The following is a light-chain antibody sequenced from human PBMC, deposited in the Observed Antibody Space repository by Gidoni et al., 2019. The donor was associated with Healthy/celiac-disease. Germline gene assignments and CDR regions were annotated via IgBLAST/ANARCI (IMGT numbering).Light chain of an antibody. J-gene: IGLJ3*02. Sequence: SYVLTQPPSVSVASGQTARITCGGNNIGSKSVHWYQQKPGQSPVLLVYDDSDRPSGIPERFSGSTSGNTATLTISRVEAADEADYYCQVWDSSSDHRVFGGGTKLTVL. CDR1: NIGSKS. V-gene: IGLV3-21*02. CDR2: DDS. CDR3: QVWDSSSDHRV.